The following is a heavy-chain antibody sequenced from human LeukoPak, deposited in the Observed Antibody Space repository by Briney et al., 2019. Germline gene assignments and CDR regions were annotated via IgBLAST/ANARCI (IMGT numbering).Heavy chain of an antibody. Sequence: GSLRLSCAASGFTFNNYAMSWVRQTPGKGLEWVAATSSSDAGTYHADSVRGRFTISRGNSKNTLYLQMNSLRAEDTALYYCAREFLGFHPWGQGTLVTVSS. CDR3: AREFLGFHP. J-gene: IGHJ5*02. CDR1: GFTFNNYA. CDR2: TSSSDAGT. V-gene: IGHV3-23*01. D-gene: IGHD2/OR15-2a*01.